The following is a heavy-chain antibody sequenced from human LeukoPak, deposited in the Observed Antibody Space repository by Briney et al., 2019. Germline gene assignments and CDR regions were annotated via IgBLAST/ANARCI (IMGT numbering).Heavy chain of an antibody. CDR3: ARGYCSSASCSHDAFDI. Sequence: PSETLSLTCTVSGVSVSSGSYYWSCIRQPPGKGLEWIGYIYYSGCTNYNPSLKSRVTISVDTSKNQFSLKLHSVTAADTAVYSCARGYCSSASCSHDAFDIWGQGTMVTVSS. CDR2: IYYSGCT. CDR1: GVSVSSGSYY. D-gene: IGHD2-2*01. V-gene: IGHV4-61*01. J-gene: IGHJ3*02.